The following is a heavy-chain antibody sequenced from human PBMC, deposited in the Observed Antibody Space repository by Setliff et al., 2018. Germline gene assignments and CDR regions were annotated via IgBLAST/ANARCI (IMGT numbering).Heavy chain of an antibody. D-gene: IGHD3-3*01. J-gene: IGHJ4*02. V-gene: IGHV4-34*01. Sequence: SETLSLTCAVYGGSFSNYYWSWIRQPPGKGLEWLGEVSHSGSTNYNPSLNSRVSVSVDTPTNQFSLKVFSVTAADTAVYYCRFWSSYYKNDYWAQGTLVTVS. CDR3: RFWSSYYKNDY. CDR1: GGSFSNYY. CDR2: VSHSGST.